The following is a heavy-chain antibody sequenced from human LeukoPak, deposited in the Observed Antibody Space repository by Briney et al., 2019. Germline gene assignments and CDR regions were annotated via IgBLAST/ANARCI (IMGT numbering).Heavy chain of an antibody. V-gene: IGHV4-4*07. CDR1: GGSISSYY. CDR2: IYTSGST. CDR3: AREELRMATITY. J-gene: IGHJ4*02. Sequence: SETLSLTCTVSGGSISSYYWSWIRQPAGKGLEWLGRIYTSGSTNYNPSLKSRVTMSVDTSKNQFSLKLSSVTAADTAVYYCAREELRMATITYWGQGTLVTVSS. D-gene: IGHD5-24*01.